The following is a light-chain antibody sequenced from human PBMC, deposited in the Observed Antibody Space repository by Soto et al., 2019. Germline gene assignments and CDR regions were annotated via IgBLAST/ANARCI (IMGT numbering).Light chain of an antibody. V-gene: IGKV3-15*01. J-gene: IGKJ1*01. CDR3: QQCYNWPQWT. CDR1: QSLSFN. Sequence: EIVMTQSPATLSVSPGESATLSCRASQSLSFNLAWYQQKPAQAXRLLIYAASTRATGIPARFSGSGAGTEFTLPISSLQSEDFALYYCQQCYNWPQWTFGQGTKG. CDR2: AAS.